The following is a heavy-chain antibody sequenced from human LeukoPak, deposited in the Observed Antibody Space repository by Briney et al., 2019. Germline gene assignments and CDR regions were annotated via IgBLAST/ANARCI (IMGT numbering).Heavy chain of an antibody. J-gene: IGHJ6*02. D-gene: IGHD6-13*01. Sequence: ASVKVSCKSSVYTFTVYYMHCVRQAPGQGLECMGWINPNSGGTNYAQKFQGSVTMTRDTSISTAYMELSRLRSDDTAVYYCAVSIAAAGDDYYYYYGMDVWGQGTTVTVSS. CDR1: VYTFTVYY. V-gene: IGHV1-2*02. CDR2: INPNSGGT. CDR3: AVSIAAAGDDYYYYYGMDV.